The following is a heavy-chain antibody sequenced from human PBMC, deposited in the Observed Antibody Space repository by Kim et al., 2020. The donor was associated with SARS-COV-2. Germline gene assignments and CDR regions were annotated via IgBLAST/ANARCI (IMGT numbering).Heavy chain of an antibody. D-gene: IGHD1-1*01. Sequence: GESLKISCKGSGYSFTSYWIGWVRQMPGKGLEWMGIIYPGDSDTRYSPSFQGQVTISADKSISTAYLQWSSLKASDTAMYYCARGIRAYTNSGYGMDVWGQGTTVTVSS. CDR3: ARGIRAYTNSGYGMDV. CDR2: IYPGDSDT. J-gene: IGHJ6*02. V-gene: IGHV5-51*01. CDR1: GYSFTSYW.